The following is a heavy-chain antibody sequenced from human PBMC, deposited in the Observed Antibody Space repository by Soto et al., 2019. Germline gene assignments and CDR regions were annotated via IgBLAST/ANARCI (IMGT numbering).Heavy chain of an antibody. CDR1: GGSISSSSYY. Sequence: SETLSLTCTVSGGSISSSSYYWGWIRQPPGKGLEWIGSIYYSGSTYYNPSLKSRVTISVDTSKNQFSLKLSSVTAADTAVYYCARHDRPYGDYYYYYYMDVWGKGTTVTVSS. CDR3: ARHDRPYGDYYYYYYMDV. J-gene: IGHJ6*03. D-gene: IGHD4-17*01. CDR2: IYYSGST. V-gene: IGHV4-39*01.